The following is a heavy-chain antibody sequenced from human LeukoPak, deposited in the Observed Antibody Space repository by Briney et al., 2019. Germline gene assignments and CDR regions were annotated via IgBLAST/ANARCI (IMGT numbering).Heavy chain of an antibody. Sequence: SETLSLTCTVSGGSISSYYWSWIRQPPGKGLEWIGYIYYSGSTNYNPSLKSRVTISVDTSKSQFSLKLSSVTAADTAVYYCARAPDCSGGSCYSYYYYYMDVWGKGTTVTVSS. CDR2: IYYSGST. J-gene: IGHJ6*03. D-gene: IGHD2-15*01. CDR1: GGSISSYY. CDR3: ARAPDCSGGSCYSYYYYYMDV. V-gene: IGHV4-59*01.